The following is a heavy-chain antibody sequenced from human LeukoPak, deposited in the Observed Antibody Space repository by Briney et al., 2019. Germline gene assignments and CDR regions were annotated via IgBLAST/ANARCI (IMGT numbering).Heavy chain of an antibody. D-gene: IGHD6-19*01. J-gene: IGHJ4*02. CDR1: GFTFSDYY. CDR2: ICGSSTYT. Sequence: GGSLRLSCAASGFTFSDYYMTWLRQAPGEGPEGVSYICGSSTYTNYADSVKGRFTISRDNDKNSLHLQMDSLRAEDTAVYYCARDPSLFTSGWIDYWGQGTLVTVSS. V-gene: IGHV3-11*05. CDR3: ARDPSLFTSGWIDY.